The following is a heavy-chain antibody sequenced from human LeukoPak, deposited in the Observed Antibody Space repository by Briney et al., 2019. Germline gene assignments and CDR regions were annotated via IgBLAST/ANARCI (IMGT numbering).Heavy chain of an antibody. CDR3: ARAGRGSSADAFDI. V-gene: IGHV3-13*01. Sequence: PGGSLRLSCAASGFTFSSYEMHWVRKVAGKGLEWVSAVGIVGDTFYSGSVKGRFTISRENAENSLFLQMNSLRAGDTAVYYCARAGRGSSADAFDIWGQGTMVTVSS. D-gene: IGHD3-16*01. CDR1: GFTFSSYE. J-gene: IGHJ3*02. CDR2: VGIVGDT.